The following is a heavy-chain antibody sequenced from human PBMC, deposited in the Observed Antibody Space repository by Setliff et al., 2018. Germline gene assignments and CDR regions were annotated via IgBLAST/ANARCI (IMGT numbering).Heavy chain of an antibody. J-gene: IGHJ5*01. Sequence: WASVKVSCKASGDTFSTYTLSWVRQAPGQGLEWMGGIIPLLETVKYAQKFQGRVTITADKSTSTGYMELSSLRSEDTAMYYCARELRSPYWHLDSWGQGTQVTVSS. CDR1: GDTFSTYT. CDR2: IIPLLETV. D-gene: IGHD3-16*01. V-gene: IGHV1-69*06. CDR3: ARELRSPYWHLDS.